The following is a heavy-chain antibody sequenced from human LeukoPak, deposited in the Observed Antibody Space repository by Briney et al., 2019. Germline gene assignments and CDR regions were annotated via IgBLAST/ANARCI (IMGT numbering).Heavy chain of an antibody. CDR3: AREGYDSTFDY. J-gene: IGHJ4*02. V-gene: IGHV3-33*01. CDR2: IWYDGSNK. CDR1: GFTFSSYV. Sequence: PGRSLRLSCAASGFTFSSYVMHWVRQAPGKGLEWVAVIWYDGSNKYYADSVKGRFTISRDNSKNTLYLQMNSLRAEDTAVYYCAREGYDSTFDYWGQETLVTVSS. D-gene: IGHD3-22*01.